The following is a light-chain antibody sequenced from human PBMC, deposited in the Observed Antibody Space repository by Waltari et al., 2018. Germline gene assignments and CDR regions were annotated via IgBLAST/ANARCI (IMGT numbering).Light chain of an antibody. CDR1: SSDVGTYNV. CDR2: EDT. V-gene: IGLV2-23*01. CDR3: CSYGGSNTPKV. Sequence: QSALTQPASLSGSPGQSITMSCTGTSSDVGTYNVVSWYQQHPGKAPKLMIYEDTRRPSGVSNLFSGSKSGNTASLTISGLQPEDEADYYCCSYGGSNTPKVFGGGTKLTVL. J-gene: IGLJ3*02.